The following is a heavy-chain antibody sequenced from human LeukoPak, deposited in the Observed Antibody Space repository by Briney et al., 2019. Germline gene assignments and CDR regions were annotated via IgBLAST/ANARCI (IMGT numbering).Heavy chain of an antibody. V-gene: IGHV3-23*01. CDR3: AKYPKLPGGYSDY. CDR2: ISGSGGST. J-gene: IGHJ4*02. D-gene: IGHD1-1*01. Sequence: GGSLRLSCAASGFTFSYYSMNWVRQAPGKGLEWVSAISGSGGSTYYADSVKGRFTISRDNSKNTLYLQMNSLRAEDTAVYYCAKYPKLPGGYSDYWGQGTLVTVSP. CDR1: GFTFSYYS.